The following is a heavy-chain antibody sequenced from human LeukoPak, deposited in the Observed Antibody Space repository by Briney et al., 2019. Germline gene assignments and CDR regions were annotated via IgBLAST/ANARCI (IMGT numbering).Heavy chain of an antibody. CDR2: INPSGGST. D-gene: IGHD2-2*01. CDR3: ARGGEVVVVPAAIEPELDY. J-gene: IGHJ4*02. V-gene: IGHV1-46*01. CDR1: GYTFTSYY. Sequence: GASVKVSCKASGYTFTSYYMHWVRQAPGQGLEWMGIINPSGGSTSYAQKFQGRVTMTRDTSTSTVYMELSSLRSEDTAVYYCARGGEVVVVPAAIEPELDYWGQGTLVTVSS.